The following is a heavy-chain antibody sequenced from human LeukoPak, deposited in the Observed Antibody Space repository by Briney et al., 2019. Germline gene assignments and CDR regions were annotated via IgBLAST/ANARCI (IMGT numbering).Heavy chain of an antibody. V-gene: IGHV4-59*01. CDR2: IYYSGST. CDR3: ASSKTQTYYFDY. Sequence: PSETLSLTCTVSGGSISSYYWSWIRQPPGKGLEWIGYIYYSGSTNYNPSLKSRVTISVDTSKNQFSLKLSSVTAADTAVYYCASSKTQTYYFDYWGQGTLVTVSS. CDR1: GGSISSYY. J-gene: IGHJ4*02.